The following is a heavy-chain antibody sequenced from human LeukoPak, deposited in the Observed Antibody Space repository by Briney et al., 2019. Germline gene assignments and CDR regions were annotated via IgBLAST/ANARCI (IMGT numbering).Heavy chain of an antibody. D-gene: IGHD6-19*01. CDR2: LSSDGSVT. CDR3: VRDRPYTSGLSDY. J-gene: IGHJ4*02. Sequence: PGGSLRLSCAASGFTFSTYWMHWVRQGPGEGLVWVSRLSSDGSVTNYADSVKGRFTISRNNAKNTLYLQMNSLRAEDTAVYYCVRDRPYTSGLSDYWGQGTLVTVSS. V-gene: IGHV3-74*01. CDR1: GFTFSTYW.